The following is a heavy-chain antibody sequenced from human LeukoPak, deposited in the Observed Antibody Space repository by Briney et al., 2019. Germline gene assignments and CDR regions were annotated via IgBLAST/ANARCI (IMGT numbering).Heavy chain of an antibody. CDR1: GFTVSTNY. V-gene: IGHV3-66*02. CDR2: IYSGGGA. J-gene: IGHJ4*02. D-gene: IGHD6-25*01. CDR3: ARGSSLAAAARGFDY. Sequence: GGSLRLSCAASGFTVSTNYVGWVRQAPGKGLDWVSVIYSGGGAYYADSVKDRFTIFRDTSKNTLYPQMNSLRPEDTAVYYCARGSSLAAAARGFDYWGQGTLVTVSS.